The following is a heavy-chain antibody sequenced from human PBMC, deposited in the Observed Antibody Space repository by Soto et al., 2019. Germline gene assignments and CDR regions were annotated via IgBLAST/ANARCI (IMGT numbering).Heavy chain of an antibody. CDR2: INAGNGNT. J-gene: IGHJ4*02. D-gene: IGHD6-13*01. CDR3: ARDEGYSSSFYY. Sequence: QVQLVQSGAEVKKPGASVKVSCKASGYTFTSYAMHWVRQAPGQRLEWMGWINAGNGNTKYSQKFQGRVTITRDTSASTAYMELSSLRSEATAVYYCARDEGYSSSFYYWGQGTLVTVSS. V-gene: IGHV1-3*01. CDR1: GYTFTSYA.